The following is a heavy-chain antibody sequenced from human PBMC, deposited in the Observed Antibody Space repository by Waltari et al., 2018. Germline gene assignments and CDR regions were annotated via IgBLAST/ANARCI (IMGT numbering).Heavy chain of an antibody. CDR1: GCTLTNTW. V-gene: IGHV3-15*01. J-gene: IGHJ6*03. CDR2: IKSKADGGTA. CDR3: AGAGITWVYAYYMDV. D-gene: IGHD7-27*01. Sequence: VHLVESGGGWVKPGGYLGLSCAAPGCTLTNTWMRWVRQAPGKGRECIGRIKSKADGGTADYAAPVTGRFTISRDDSKNTVSLQMNSLKTEDTGVYYCAGAGITWVYAYYMDVWGKGTTVTVS.